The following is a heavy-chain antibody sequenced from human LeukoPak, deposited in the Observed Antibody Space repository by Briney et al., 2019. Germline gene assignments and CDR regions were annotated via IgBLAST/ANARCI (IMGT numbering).Heavy chain of an antibody. CDR2: INPNSGGT. D-gene: IGHD5-18*01. V-gene: IGHV1-2*02. CDR3: ARGEQLWSDFDY. Sequence: ASVKVSCKASGYTFIGYYMHWVRQAPGQGLEWMGWINPNSGGTNYAQKFQGRVTMTRDTPISTAYMELSRLRSDDTAVYYCARGEQLWSDFDYWGQGTLVTVSS. CDR1: GYTFIGYY. J-gene: IGHJ4*02.